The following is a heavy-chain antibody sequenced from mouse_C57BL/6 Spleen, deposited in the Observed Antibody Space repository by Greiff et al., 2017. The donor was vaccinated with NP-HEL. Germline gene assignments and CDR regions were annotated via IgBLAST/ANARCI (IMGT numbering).Heavy chain of an antibody. CDR3: ARGGDYSNWYFDV. D-gene: IGHD2-5*01. CDR2: ISSGSSTI. Sequence: DVKLVESGGGLVKPGGSLKLSCAASGFTFSDYGMHWVRQAPEKGLEWVAYISSGSSTIYYADTVKGRFTISRDNAKNTLFLQMTSLRSEDTAMYYCARGGDYSNWYFDVWGTGTTVTVSS. J-gene: IGHJ1*03. V-gene: IGHV5-17*01. CDR1: GFTFSDYG.